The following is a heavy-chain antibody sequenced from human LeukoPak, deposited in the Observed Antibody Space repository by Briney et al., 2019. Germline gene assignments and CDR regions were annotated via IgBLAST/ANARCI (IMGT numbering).Heavy chain of an antibody. CDR2: ISSKGDTT. D-gene: IGHD3-10*01. J-gene: IGHJ6*02. Sequence: PGGSLRLSCAASGFTFSSSGMSWVRQAPGKGLDWVSDISSKGDTTYYAESVKGRFTFSRDNSKNTLYLQMNSLRAEDTAVYYCAKGISSQHSGSAYYYYAMDVWGQGTTVAVSS. CDR3: AKGISSQHSGSAYYYYAMDV. CDR1: GFTFSSSG. V-gene: IGHV3-23*01.